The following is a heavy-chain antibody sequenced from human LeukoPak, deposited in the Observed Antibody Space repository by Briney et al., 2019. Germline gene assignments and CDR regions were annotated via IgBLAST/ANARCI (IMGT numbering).Heavy chain of an antibody. Sequence: PGGSLRLSCAASGFTFSTYWMSWVRQAPGKGLEWVSSISSSSSYIYYADSVKGRFTISRDNAKNSLYLQMNSLRAEDTAVYYCARARDYYDSRDDAFDIWGQGTMVTVSS. V-gene: IGHV3-21*01. CDR1: GFTFSTYW. J-gene: IGHJ3*02. CDR3: ARARDYYDSRDDAFDI. CDR2: ISSSSSYI. D-gene: IGHD3-22*01.